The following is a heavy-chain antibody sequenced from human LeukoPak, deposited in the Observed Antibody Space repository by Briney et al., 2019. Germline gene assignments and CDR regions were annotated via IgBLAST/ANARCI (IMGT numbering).Heavy chain of an antibody. J-gene: IGHJ4*02. D-gene: IGHD6-13*01. CDR3: ARGARAYGSSWYSGLFDY. CDR2: ISGSGGST. Sequence: GGSLRLSCAASGFSFISYAMYWVRQAPGKGLEWVSAISGSGGSTYHADSVKGRFTISRDNSKNTLYLQMNSLRAEDTAVYYCARGARAYGSSWYSGLFDYWGQGTLVTVSS. V-gene: IGHV3-23*01. CDR1: GFSFISYA.